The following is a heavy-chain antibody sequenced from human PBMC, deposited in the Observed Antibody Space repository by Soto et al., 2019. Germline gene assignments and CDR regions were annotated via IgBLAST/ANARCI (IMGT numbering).Heavy chain of an antibody. CDR1: GYTLTSYA. D-gene: IGHD6-13*01. J-gene: IGHJ5*02. CDR2: INAGDGDT. V-gene: IGHV1-3*01. Sequence: ASVKVSCKTSGYTLTSYAMHWVRQAPGQRLEWMGWINAGDGDTKYSPKFQGRVTITRDTSASTAYMELSSLRSEDTAVYYCVRRHVSATGIDWFDPWGQGTLVTVSS. CDR3: VRRHVSATGIDWFDP.